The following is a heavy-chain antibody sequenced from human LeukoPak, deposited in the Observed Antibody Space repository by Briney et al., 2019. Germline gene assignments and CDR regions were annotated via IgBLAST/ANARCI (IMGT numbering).Heavy chain of an antibody. V-gene: IGHV1-2*02. CDR3: AREGKLTGYSGGLGFNY. CDR2: INPNSGGT. Sequence: ASVKVSCKASGYTFTDYYMHWVRQAPGQGLEWMGWINPNSGGTNYAQKFQGKITMTRDTSISTAYMELSRLTSDDTAVYYCAREGKLTGYSGGLGFNYWGQGTLVTVSS. J-gene: IGHJ4*02. D-gene: IGHD6-19*01. CDR1: GYTFTDYY.